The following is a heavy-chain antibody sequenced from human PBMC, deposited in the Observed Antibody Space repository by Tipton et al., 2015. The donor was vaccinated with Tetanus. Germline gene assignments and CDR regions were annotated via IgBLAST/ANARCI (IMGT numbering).Heavy chain of an antibody. CDR3: ARGGSYSYGPRGFDL. CDR2: INHSGST. J-gene: IGHJ2*01. V-gene: IGHV4-34*01. CDR1: GGSFSAYY. Sequence: TLSLTCAVYGGSFSAYYWSWIRQSPGKGLEWIGEINHSGSTTYGPSFKSRVTISVDTPKNQFSLKLTSLTVADTAVYYCARGGSYSYGPRGFDLWGRGTLVTVSS. D-gene: IGHD5-18*01.